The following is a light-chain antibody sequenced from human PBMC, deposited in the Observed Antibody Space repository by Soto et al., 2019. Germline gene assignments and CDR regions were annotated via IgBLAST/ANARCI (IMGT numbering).Light chain of an antibody. V-gene: IGLV2-14*03. CDR1: STDVGGYNY. CDR3: SSYTSSSTSYV. CDR2: DVS. J-gene: IGLJ1*01. Sequence: QSVLTQPASVSGSPGQSITISCTGTSTDVGGYNYVSWYQQHPGKAPKLMIYDVSYRPSGVSNRFSGSKSGNTASLTISGLQAEDEADYYCSSYTSSSTSYVFGTGTQLTVL.